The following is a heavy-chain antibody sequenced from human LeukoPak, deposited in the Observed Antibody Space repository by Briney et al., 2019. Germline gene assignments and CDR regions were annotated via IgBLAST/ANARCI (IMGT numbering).Heavy chain of an antibody. CDR1: GGYISSSSYY. CDR3: ARHAPRAWELRDP. J-gene: IGHJ5*02. CDR2: IYYSGST. D-gene: IGHD1-26*01. Sequence: SETLSRTRTVSGGYISSSSYYWGWIRQPPGKGLEWSGSIYYSGSTYYNPSLKSRVTISVDTSKNQFSLKLSSVTAADTAVYYCARHAPRAWELRDPWGQGTLVTVSS. V-gene: IGHV4-39*01.